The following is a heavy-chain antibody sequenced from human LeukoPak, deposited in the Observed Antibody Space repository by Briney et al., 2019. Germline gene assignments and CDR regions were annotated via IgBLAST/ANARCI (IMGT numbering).Heavy chain of an antibody. V-gene: IGHV3-23*01. D-gene: IGHD3-9*01. Sequence: GGSLRLSCAASGFTFNSYGMSWVRQAPGKGLEWVSGIGGSGGSTYYADSVKGRFTISRDNSKNTLYLQMNSLRAEDTAVYYCAKDHLLRYVDWLSNPPDYWGQGTLVTVSS. CDR3: AKDHLLRYVDWLSNPPDY. CDR2: IGGSGGST. CDR1: GFTFNSYG. J-gene: IGHJ4*02.